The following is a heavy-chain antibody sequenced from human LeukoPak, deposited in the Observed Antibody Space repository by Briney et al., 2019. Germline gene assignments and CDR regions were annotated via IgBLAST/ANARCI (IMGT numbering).Heavy chain of an antibody. V-gene: IGHV4-39*01. D-gene: IGHD6-13*01. J-gene: IGHJ4*02. CDR2: IYYSGST. CDR1: GGSISSSSYY. Sequence: SETLSLTCTVSGGSISSSSYYWGWIRQPPGKGLEWIGSIYYSGSTYYNPSLKSRVTISVDTSKNQFSLKLSSVTAADTAVYYCARLSSSWYFLDYWGQGTLVTVSS. CDR3: ARLSSSWYFLDY.